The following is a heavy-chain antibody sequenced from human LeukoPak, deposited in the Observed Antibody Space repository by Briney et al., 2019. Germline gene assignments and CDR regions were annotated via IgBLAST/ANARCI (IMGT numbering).Heavy chain of an antibody. D-gene: IGHD3-22*01. CDR1: GYTFTGYY. CDR3: ARSGGYYDSSGYYYLDY. J-gene: IGHJ4*02. V-gene: IGHV1-2*02. CDR2: INPNSGGT. Sequence: ASVKVSCKASGYTFTGYYMHWVRQAPGQGLEWMGWINPNSGGTNYAQKLQGRVTMTTDTSTSTAYMELRSLRSDDTAVYYCARSGGYYDSSGYYYLDYWGQGTLVTVSS.